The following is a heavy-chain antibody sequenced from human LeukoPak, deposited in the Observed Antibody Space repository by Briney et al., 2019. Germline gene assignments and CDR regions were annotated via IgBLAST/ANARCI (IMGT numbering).Heavy chain of an antibody. CDR1: GYTFTGYY. V-gene: IGHV1-2*02. D-gene: IGHD3-22*01. J-gene: IGHJ4*02. CDR2: INPNSGGT. Sequence: GASVKVSCKASGYTFTGYYMHWVRQAPGQGLEWMGWINPNSGGTNYAQKFQGRVTITRDTSISTAYMELSRLRSDDTAVYYCARDGLSYYYDSSGYYPIEYWGQGTLVTVSS. CDR3: ARDGLSYYYDSSGYYPIEY.